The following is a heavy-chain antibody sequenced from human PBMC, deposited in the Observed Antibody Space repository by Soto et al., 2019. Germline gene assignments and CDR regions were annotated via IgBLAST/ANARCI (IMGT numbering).Heavy chain of an antibody. CDR2: ISWDDDK. CDR3: AHSLIGYYYTSSGSNRFAP. D-gene: IGHD3-22*01. CDR1: GFSLSTSGVG. J-gene: IGHJ5*02. V-gene: IGHV2-5*02. Sequence: QITLKESGPTLVKPTQTLTLTCTFSGFSLSTSGVGVGWIRQPPGKALEWLALISWDDDKRYSPPLKSRLTITKDNSKNQVVLTMTKMDPVDTATYYCAHSLIGYYYTSSGSNRFAPWGQGTLVTVSS.